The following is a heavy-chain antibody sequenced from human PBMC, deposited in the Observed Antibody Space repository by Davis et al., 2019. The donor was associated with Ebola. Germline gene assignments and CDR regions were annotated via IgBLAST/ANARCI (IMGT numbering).Heavy chain of an antibody. CDR1: GYSFTTYG. J-gene: IGHJ3*02. V-gene: IGHV7-4-1*02. Sequence: ASVKVSCKASGYSFTTYGMHWVRQAPGQGLEWMGWINTNTGNPTYAKGLTGRFVFSLDTSVSTAYLQISSLKAEDTAVYFCASLPDIWGQGTMVTVSS. CDR2: INTNTGNP. CDR3: ASLPDI.